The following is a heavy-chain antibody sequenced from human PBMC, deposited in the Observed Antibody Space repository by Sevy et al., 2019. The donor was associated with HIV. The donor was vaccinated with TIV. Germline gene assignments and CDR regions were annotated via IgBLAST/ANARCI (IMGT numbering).Heavy chain of an antibody. J-gene: IGHJ6*02. CDR2: FDPEDGET. Sequence: ASVKVSCKVSGYTLTELSMHWVRQAPGKGLEWMGGFDPEDGETIYAQKFQGRDTMTEDTSTDTAYMELSSLRSEDTAVYYCATVSDFWSGYYPPGMDVWGQGTTVTVSS. V-gene: IGHV1-24*01. CDR1: GYTLTELS. D-gene: IGHD3-3*01. CDR3: ATVSDFWSGYYPPGMDV.